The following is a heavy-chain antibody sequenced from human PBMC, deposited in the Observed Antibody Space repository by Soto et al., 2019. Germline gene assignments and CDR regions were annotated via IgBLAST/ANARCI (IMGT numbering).Heavy chain of an antibody. D-gene: IGHD2-15*01. CDR1: GGSVSSGSYY. V-gene: IGHV4-61*01. CDR3: AKGYCSGGSCYGFDY. CDR2: IYYSGST. J-gene: IGHJ4*02. Sequence: QVQLQESGPGLVKPSETLSLTCTVSGGSVSSGSYYWSWIRQPPGKGLEWIGYIYYSGSTNYNPSLKNRLTTSLDTSKNQFPLKLSSVTAADTAVYYCAKGYCSGGSCYGFDYWGQGTLVTVSS.